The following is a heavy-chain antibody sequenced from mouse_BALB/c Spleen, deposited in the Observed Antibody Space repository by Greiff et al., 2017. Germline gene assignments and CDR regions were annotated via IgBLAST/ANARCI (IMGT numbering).Heavy chain of an antibody. Sequence: EVQVVESGGGLVKPGGSLKLSCAASGFTFSSYAMSWVRQTPEKRLEWVASISSGGSTYYPDSVKGRFTISRDNARNILYLQMSSLRSEDTAMYYCARHYYDYDGAMDYWGQGTSVTVSS. CDR2: ISSGGST. V-gene: IGHV5-6-5*01. J-gene: IGHJ4*01. CDR1: GFTFSSYA. D-gene: IGHD2-4*01. CDR3: ARHYYDYDGAMDY.